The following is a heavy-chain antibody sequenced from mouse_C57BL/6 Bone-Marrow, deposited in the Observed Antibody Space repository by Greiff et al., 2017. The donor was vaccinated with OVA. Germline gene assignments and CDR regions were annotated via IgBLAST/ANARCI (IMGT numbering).Heavy chain of an antibody. CDR1: GFNIKNTY. V-gene: IGHV14-3*01. J-gene: IGHJ4*01. CDR2: IDPANGNT. Sequence: EVQLQQSVAELVRPGASVKLSCTASGFNIKNTYMPWVKQRPEQGLEWIGRIDPANGNTKYAPKFQGKATITADTSSNTAYLQRSSLTSEDTAIYYCARGSITTVPNYYAMDDWGQGTSVTVSS. D-gene: IGHD1-1*01. CDR3: ARGSITTVPNYYAMDD.